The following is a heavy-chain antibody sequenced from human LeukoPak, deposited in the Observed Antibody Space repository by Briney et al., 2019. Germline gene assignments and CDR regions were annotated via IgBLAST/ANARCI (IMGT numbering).Heavy chain of an antibody. J-gene: IGHJ4*02. CDR1: GFSFSSYA. V-gene: IGHV3-23*01. CDR2: MSSSDDGR. Sequence: GGSLRLSCATSGFSFSSYAMSWVRQAPGKGLEWVSAMSSSDDGRYYAASVRGRFTISRDTSRSTLYLKMNSLRADDTAVYYCAKGAVGKTESSGYPPHFDYWGQGTLVTVSS. CDR3: AKGAVGKTESSGYPPHFDY. D-gene: IGHD3-22*01.